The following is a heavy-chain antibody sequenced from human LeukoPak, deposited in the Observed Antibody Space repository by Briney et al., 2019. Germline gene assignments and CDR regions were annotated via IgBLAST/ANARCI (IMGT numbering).Heavy chain of an antibody. CDR3: ATYRQVLLPFES. V-gene: IGHV3-23*01. CDR2: IFPSGGEI. CDR1: GFTFSSYW. Sequence: GGSLRLSCAASGFTFSSYWMHWVRQPPGKGLEWVSSIFPSGGEIHYADSVRGRFTIYGDNSKSILSLQMNSLRAEDTAIYYCATYRQVLLPFESWGQGTLVTVSS. D-gene: IGHD5-18*01. J-gene: IGHJ4*02.